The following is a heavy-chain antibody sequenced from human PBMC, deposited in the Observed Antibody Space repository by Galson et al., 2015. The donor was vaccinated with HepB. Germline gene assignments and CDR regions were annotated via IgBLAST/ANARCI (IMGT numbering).Heavy chain of an antibody. D-gene: IGHD4-23*01. CDR1: RFIFGDFY. CDR3: ARENIGGYCGNSPCLDY. Sequence: SLRLSCAASRFIFGDFYMTWIRQAPGKGLEWVSSISSGGTPMSYADFVKGRFTISRDNTKNSLFLQMNSLRAEDTAVYYCARENIGGYCGNSPCLDYWGQGTLVIVSS. CDR2: ISSGGTPM. V-gene: IGHV3-11*01. J-gene: IGHJ4*02.